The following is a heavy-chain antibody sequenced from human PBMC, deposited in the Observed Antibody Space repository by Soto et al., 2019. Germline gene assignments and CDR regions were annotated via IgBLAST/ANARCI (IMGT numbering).Heavy chain of an antibody. D-gene: IGHD4-17*01. CDR2: LYIGGYT. J-gene: IGHJ3*02. Sequence: VPVVESGGGLIQPGGSLRLSCAASGFTVRSNYMSWVRQAPGKGLEWVSVLYIGGYTYYADSVKGRFTISRDNSKNTLYLQMDRLRAEDTAVYYCARESEYGDYVRGVDIWGQVTMVTVSS. CDR3: ARESEYGDYVRGVDI. CDR1: GFTVRSNY. V-gene: IGHV3-53*01.